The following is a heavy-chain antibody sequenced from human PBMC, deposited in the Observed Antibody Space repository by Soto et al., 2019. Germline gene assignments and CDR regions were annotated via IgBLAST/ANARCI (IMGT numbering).Heavy chain of an antibody. CDR3: VRDQYTLSDLWSAFSSD. CDR2: IRNEGGMM. CDR1: GFTFRSSP. D-gene: IGHD3-3*01. V-gene: IGHV3-23*04. J-gene: IGHJ4*02. Sequence: EVQLVQSGGGLVQPGWSLRLACAASGFTFRSSPMSWFRQVPGKGLEWISAIRNEGGMMDYVESVKGRFTISRDNSKSTSSLRMKNLRAEDTRIYHWVRDQYTLSDLWSAFSSDWGQGVQVIFSA.